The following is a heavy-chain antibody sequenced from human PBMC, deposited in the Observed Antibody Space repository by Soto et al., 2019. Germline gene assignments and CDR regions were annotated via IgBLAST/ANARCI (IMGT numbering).Heavy chain of an antibody. V-gene: IGHV3-15*01. D-gene: IGHD3-16*01. CDR3: TTRAQPGTVWPRYVFYFDY. Sequence: GGSLRLSCAASGFTFSNAWMSWVRQAPGKGLEWVGRIKSKTDGGTTDYAAPVKGRFTISRDDSKNTLYLQMNSLKTEDTAVYYCTTRAQPGTVWPRYVFYFDYWGQGTLVTVSS. J-gene: IGHJ4*02. CDR1: GFTFSNAW. CDR2: IKSKTDGGTT.